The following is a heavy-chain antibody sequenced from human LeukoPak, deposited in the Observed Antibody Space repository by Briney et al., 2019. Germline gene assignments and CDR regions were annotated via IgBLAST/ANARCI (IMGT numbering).Heavy chain of an antibody. CDR1: GYTFTNYY. V-gene: IGHV5-51*01. D-gene: IGHD6-13*01. CDR2: ISPGDSDA. CDR3: ARRLAAAGLSDYYFDY. J-gene: IGHJ4*02. Sequence: GESLKISCKGSGYTFTNYYIGWVRQTPGKGLEWMGIISPGDSDARYSPSYQGQVTISADKSISTAYLRWSSLKASDTAMYYCARRLAAAGLSDYYFDYWGQGTLVTVSS.